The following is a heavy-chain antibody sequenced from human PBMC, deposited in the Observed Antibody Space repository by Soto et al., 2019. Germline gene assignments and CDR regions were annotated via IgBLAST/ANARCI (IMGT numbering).Heavy chain of an antibody. D-gene: IGHD1-1*01. J-gene: IGHJ5*02. CDR2: IHYTGST. CDR3: ARDLTISSSDGPLDP. CDR1: GGSMRRYY. Sequence: SESLSLTCTVSGGSMRRYYWTWIRQPTGKGLEWIGNIHYTGSTNYNPSLKSRVTILLGTSTSQFSLKVSSVTAADTAVYYCARDLTISSSDGPLDPWGHGTLVTVSS. V-gene: IGHV4-59*01.